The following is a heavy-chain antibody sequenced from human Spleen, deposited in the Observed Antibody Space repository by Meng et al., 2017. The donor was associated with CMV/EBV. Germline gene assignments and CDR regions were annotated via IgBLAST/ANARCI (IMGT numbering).Heavy chain of an antibody. J-gene: IGHJ4*02. CDR3: ARAHKMGGIFWSGSPWGDY. D-gene: IGHD3-3*01. Sequence: GSLRLSCSVSGASITSKNYYWAWIRQPPGKGLEWIGSLHYGGSSYISPSLKSRVGISGDTSKNRFSLKLSSVTAADTSMYYCARAHKMGGIFWSGSPWGDYWGQGTLVTVSS. CDR2: LHYGGSS. CDR1: GASITSKNYY. V-gene: IGHV4-39*02.